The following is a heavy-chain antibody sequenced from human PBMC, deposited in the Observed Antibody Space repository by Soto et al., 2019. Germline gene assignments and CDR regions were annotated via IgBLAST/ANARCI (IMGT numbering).Heavy chain of an antibody. D-gene: IGHD2-15*01. CDR1: GFSFNEAW. Sequence: EVQLVESAGGLVKPGGSLRLSCVASGFSFNEAWMNWVRQAPGEGLEWVGRIKTSAGGGATDYAAPVQGRFTSSRDDSKNALDLHTNSRRTEGTAIYYCTTGSVEGIWGQGTTVTVSS. CDR3: TTGSVEGI. J-gene: IGHJ6*02. V-gene: IGHV3-15*07. CDR2: IKTSAGGGAT.